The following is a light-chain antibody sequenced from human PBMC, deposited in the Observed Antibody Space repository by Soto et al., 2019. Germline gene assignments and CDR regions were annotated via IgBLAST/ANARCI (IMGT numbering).Light chain of an antibody. CDR2: HNT. CDR1: SFNIGAGFN. J-gene: IGLJ7*01. Sequence: QSVLTQPPSVSGAPGQRVTISCTGSSFNIGAGFNVHWYQQLPGTAPKLLIYHNTNRPSGVPDRFSGSKSGTSASLAITGLQADDEADYYCQSYDSSLSGSVFGGGTQLTVL. CDR3: QSYDSSLSGSV. V-gene: IGLV1-40*01.